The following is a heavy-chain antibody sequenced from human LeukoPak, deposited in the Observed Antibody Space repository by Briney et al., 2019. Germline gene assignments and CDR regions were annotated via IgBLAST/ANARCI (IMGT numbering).Heavy chain of an antibody. Sequence: PGGSLRLSCAASGFTFTDYYMCWIRQPPGKGLEWVSYISSSGTVIYYGDSVKGRFTISRDNAKKSLYLQMNSLRAEDTAVYYCARDYNCWGQGTLVTVSS. CDR2: ISSSGTVI. J-gene: IGHJ4*02. CDR3: ARDYNC. V-gene: IGHV3-11*01. CDR1: GFTFTDYY. D-gene: IGHD3-10*01.